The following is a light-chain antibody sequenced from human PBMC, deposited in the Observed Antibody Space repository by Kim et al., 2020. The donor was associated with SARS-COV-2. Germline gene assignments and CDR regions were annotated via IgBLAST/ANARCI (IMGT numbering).Light chain of an antibody. Sequence: QPVLTQSPSASASLGASVKLTCTLSSGHSNYAIAWHQQQPEKGPRYLMKLNSDGSHSKGDGISDRFSGSSSGAERYLTISSLQSEDEADYYCQTWTTGIWVFGGGTQLTVL. CDR1: SGHSNYA. CDR3: QTWTTGIWV. CDR2: LNSDGSH. V-gene: IGLV4-69*01. J-gene: IGLJ3*02.